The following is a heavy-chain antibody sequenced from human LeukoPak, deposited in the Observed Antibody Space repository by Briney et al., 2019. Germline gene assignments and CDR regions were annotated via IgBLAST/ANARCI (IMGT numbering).Heavy chain of an antibody. J-gene: IGHJ4*02. V-gene: IGHV4-4*07. CDR2: IYTSGST. D-gene: IGHD6-19*01. Sequence: SETLSLTCTVSGGSISRYYWSWLRQPAGKGLEWIGRIYTSGSTDYDPSLKSRVTMSVDTSKNQFSLKLSSVAAADTAVYYCAREDSSGWYYFDYWGQGTLVTVSS. CDR3: AREDSSGWYYFDY. CDR1: GGSISRYY.